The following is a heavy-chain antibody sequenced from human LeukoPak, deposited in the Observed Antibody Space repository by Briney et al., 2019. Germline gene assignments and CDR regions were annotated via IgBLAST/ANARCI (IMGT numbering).Heavy chain of an antibody. CDR3: ARVPRYDSSGYYLLY. J-gene: IGHJ4*02. V-gene: IGHV1-69*01. CDR2: FIPIFGTA. CDR1: VGTFSSYA. D-gene: IGHD3-22*01. Sequence: SVNVSCKASVGTFSSYAISWVRQAPGQGLEWMGGFIPIFGTANYAQKFQGRVTINATESTSTAYMELSSLRSEDTAVYYCARVPRYDSSGYYLLYWGQGTLVTVSS.